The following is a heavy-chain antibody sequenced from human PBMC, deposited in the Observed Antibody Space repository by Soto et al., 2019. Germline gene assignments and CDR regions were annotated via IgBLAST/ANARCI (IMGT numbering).Heavy chain of an antibody. Sequence: GGSLRLSCAASGFTFSSYGMHWVRQAPGKGLEWVAVIWYDGSNKYYADSVKGRFTISRDNSKNTLYLQMNSLRAEDTAVYYCARAAVAYYDFWSGYYEYYFDYWGQGTLVTVSS. CDR3: ARAAVAYYDFWSGYYEYYFDY. V-gene: IGHV3-33*01. CDR2: IWYDGSNK. D-gene: IGHD3-3*01. J-gene: IGHJ4*02. CDR1: GFTFSSYG.